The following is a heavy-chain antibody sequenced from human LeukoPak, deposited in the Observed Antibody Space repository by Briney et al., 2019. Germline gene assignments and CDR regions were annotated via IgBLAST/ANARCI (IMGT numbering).Heavy chain of an antibody. V-gene: IGHV3-48*03. Sequence: PGGSLRLSCAASGFTFSSYAIHWVRQAPGKGLEWVSYISSSGTGIYYADSVKGRFTISRDNGKNSLYLQMNSLRAEDTAIYYCAKDPVGMGSYPDYWGQGTLVTVSS. J-gene: IGHJ4*02. D-gene: IGHD1-26*01. CDR3: AKDPVGMGSYPDY. CDR1: GFTFSSYA. CDR2: ISSSGTGI.